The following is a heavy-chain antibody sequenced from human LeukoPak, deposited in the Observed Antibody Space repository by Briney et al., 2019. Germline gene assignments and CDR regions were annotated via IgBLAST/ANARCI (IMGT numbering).Heavy chain of an antibody. J-gene: IGHJ4*02. Sequence: GGSLRLSCAASGFTFSDYSMNWVRQAPGKGLEWVSYISSSSTTIFYADSVKGRFTISRDNAKNSLFLQMSGLRDEDTALYYCARERVIAAAGDGFDSWGQGTLVTVSS. V-gene: IGHV3-48*02. CDR3: ARERVIAAAGDGFDS. CDR1: GFTFSDYS. D-gene: IGHD2-21*01. CDR2: ISSSSTTI.